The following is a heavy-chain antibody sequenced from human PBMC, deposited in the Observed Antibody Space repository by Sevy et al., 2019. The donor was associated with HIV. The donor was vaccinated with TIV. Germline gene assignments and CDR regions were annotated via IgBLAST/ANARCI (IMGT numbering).Heavy chain of an antibody. CDR1: GGSISGSFY. V-gene: IGHV4-61*02. J-gene: IGHJ6*02. CDR2: IYTSGST. D-gene: IGHD3-22*01. Sequence: KQSQTLSLTCTVSGGSISGSFYWSWVRQSAGKGLEWIGRIYTSGSTNYNPSLKSRVTMSVDTSKNQFSLSLTSVTAADTAVYYCARAPYYYDSSGYLSALVDVWGQGTTVTVSS. CDR3: ARAPYYYDSSGYLSALVDV.